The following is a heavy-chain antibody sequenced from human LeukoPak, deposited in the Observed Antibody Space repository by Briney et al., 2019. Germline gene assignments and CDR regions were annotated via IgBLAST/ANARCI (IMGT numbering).Heavy chain of an antibody. V-gene: IGHV4-34*01. J-gene: IGHJ4*02. CDR2: INHSGST. CDR3: ARLVSDYYGSGSFDY. CDR1: GGSFSGYY. Sequence: KPSETLSLTCAVYGGSFSGYYWSWIRQPPGKGLEWIGEINHSGSTNYNPSLKSRVTISVDTSKNQFSLKLSSVTAADTAVYYCARLVSDYYGSGSFDYWGQGTLVTVSS. D-gene: IGHD3-10*01.